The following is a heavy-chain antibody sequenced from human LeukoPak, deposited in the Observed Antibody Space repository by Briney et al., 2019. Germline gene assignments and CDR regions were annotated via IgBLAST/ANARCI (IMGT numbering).Heavy chain of an antibody. CDR3: ARGSAAMVRGVTDAFDI. D-gene: IGHD3-10*01. V-gene: IGHV4-34*01. Sequence: SETLPLTCAVYGGSFSGYYWSWIRQPPGKGLEWIGEINHSGSTNYNPSLKSRVTISVDTSKNQFSLKLSSVTAADTAVYYCARGSAAMVRGVTDAFDIWGQGTMVTVSS. CDR2: INHSGST. J-gene: IGHJ3*02. CDR1: GGSFSGYY.